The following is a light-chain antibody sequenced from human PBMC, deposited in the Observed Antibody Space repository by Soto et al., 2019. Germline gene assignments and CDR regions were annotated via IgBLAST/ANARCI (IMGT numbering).Light chain of an antibody. Sequence: AIQMTQSPSSLSASVGDRVTITCRASQGIRNDLDWYQQKPGKAPKLLIYSASSLQSGVPSRFSGSDSGTDFTLTISSLQPEDFATYYCLQGYIYPRTFGQGTKVEIK. CDR3: LQGYIYPRT. CDR1: QGIRND. V-gene: IGKV1-6*01. J-gene: IGKJ1*01. CDR2: SAS.